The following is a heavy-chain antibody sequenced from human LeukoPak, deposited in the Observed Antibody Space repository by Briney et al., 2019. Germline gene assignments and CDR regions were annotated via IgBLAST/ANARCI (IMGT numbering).Heavy chain of an antibody. D-gene: IGHD2-15*01. J-gene: IGHJ3*02. Sequence: SETLSLICGLYGGSFRGYDWTWTRQPPGEGLEWIGEINHSGSNNYNPSLKSRVTISVDTSKNQFSLKLNSVTAADTAVYYCARRCSDGSCNSNDSFDIWGQGTMVTVSS. V-gene: IGHV4-34*01. CDR1: GGSFRGYD. CDR3: ARRCSDGSCNSNDSFDI. CDR2: INHSGSN.